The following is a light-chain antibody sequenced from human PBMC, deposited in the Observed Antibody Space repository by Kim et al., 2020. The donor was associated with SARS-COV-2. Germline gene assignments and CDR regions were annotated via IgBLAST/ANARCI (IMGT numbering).Light chain of an antibody. J-gene: IGKJ2*01. CDR1: QSVSRY. CDR2: DAS. CDR3: QQRSNWPPYT. V-gene: IGKV3-11*01. Sequence: LSPGERATLSCRARQSVSRYLAWYQQKPGQAPRLLIYDASNRATGIPARFSGSGSGTDFTLTISSLEPEDFAVYYCQQRSNWPPYTFGQGTKLEIK.